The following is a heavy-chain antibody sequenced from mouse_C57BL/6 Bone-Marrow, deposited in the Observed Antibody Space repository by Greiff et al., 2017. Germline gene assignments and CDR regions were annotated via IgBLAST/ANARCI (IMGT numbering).Heavy chain of an antibody. CDR3: ARGGLKRAMDY. D-gene: IGHD3-1*01. V-gene: IGHV1-81*01. J-gene: IGHJ4*01. CDR1: GYTFTSYG. CDR2: IYPRSGNT. Sequence: VQLQQSGAELARPGASVKLSCKASGYTFTSYGISWVKQRTGQGLEWIGEIYPRSGNTYYNEKFKGKAALTADKSSSTAYMELRSLTSEDSAVYFCARGGLKRAMDYWGQGTSVTVSS.